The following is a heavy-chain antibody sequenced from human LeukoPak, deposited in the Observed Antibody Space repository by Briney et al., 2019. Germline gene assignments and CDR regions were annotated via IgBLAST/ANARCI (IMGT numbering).Heavy chain of an antibody. CDR3: ARPSSSSAHDAFDI. J-gene: IGHJ3*02. CDR1: GGSISSYY. CDR2: IYTSGST. D-gene: IGHD6-13*01. Sequence: SETLSLTCTVSGGSISSYYWSWIRQPPGKGLEWIGYIYTSGSTNYNPSLKSRVTISVDTSKNQFSLKLSSVTAADTAVYYCARPSSSSAHDAFDIWGQGTMVTVSS. V-gene: IGHV4-4*09.